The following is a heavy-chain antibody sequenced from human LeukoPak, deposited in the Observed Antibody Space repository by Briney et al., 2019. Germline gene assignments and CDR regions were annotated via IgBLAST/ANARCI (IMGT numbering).Heavy chain of an antibody. V-gene: IGHV2-5*01. CDR2: IYWNDDK. CDR3: VHSGPNGKLDVYHT. Sequence: SGATLVNPTQTLTLTCTFSGFSLSMNGVGVGWIRQPQVKALEWLALIYWNDDKRYSSSLKSRLTITKDTSKKQVVLTMTNMNPVDTATYYCVHSGPNGKLDVYHTWGQGTMVTVSS. D-gene: IGHD4/OR15-4a*01. J-gene: IGHJ3*02. CDR1: GFSLSMNGVG.